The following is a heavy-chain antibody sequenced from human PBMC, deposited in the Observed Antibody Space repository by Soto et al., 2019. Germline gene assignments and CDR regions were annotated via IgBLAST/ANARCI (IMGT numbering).Heavy chain of an antibody. CDR3: AKPTRGSSGWFVDY. V-gene: IGHV3-30*18. CDR1: GFTFSSYG. CDR2: ISYDGSNK. D-gene: IGHD6-19*01. Sequence: QVQLVESGGGVVQPGRSLRLSCAASGFTFSSYGMHWVRQAPGKGLEWVAVISYDGSNKYYADSVKCRFTISRDNSKNTLYLQMNSLRAEDTAVYYCAKPTRGSSGWFVDYWGQGTLVTVSS. J-gene: IGHJ4*02.